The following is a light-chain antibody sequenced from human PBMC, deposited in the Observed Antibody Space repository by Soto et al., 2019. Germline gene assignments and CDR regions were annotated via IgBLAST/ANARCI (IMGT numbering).Light chain of an antibody. J-gene: IGKJ1*01. CDR3: QHYNSYSEA. CDR2: KAS. Sequence: DIQMTQSPSTLSGSVGDRVTITCRASQTISSWLAWYQQKPGKAPKLPIYKASTLKSGVPSRFSGSGSGKEFTLTISSLQPDDFATYYCQHYNSYSEAFGQGNKV. V-gene: IGKV1-5*03. CDR1: QTISSW.